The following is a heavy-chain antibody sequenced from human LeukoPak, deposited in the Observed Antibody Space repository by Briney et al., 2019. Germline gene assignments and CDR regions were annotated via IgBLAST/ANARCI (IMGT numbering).Heavy chain of an antibody. CDR2: IKQDGSEK. J-gene: IGHJ3*02. CDR3: ARIDQYYDFWSGRGYAFDI. V-gene: IGHV3-7*01. CDR1: GFTFSSYW. D-gene: IGHD3-3*01. Sequence: GGSLRLSCAASGFTFSSYWMSWVRQAPGKGLEWVANIKQDGSEKYYVDSVKGRFTISRDNAKNSLYLQMNSLRAEDTAVYYCARIDQYYDFWSGRGYAFDIWGQGTMVTVSS.